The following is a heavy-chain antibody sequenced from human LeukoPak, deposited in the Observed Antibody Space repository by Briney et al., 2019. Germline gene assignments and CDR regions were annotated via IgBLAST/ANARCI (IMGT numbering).Heavy chain of an antibody. V-gene: IGHV1-46*01. J-gene: IGHJ4*02. CDR2: INPSDGGT. CDR3: ARSGSTWYRGGFDY. Sequence: ASVKVSCKASGYTFANYAMNWVRQAPGQGLEWMGIINPSDGGTSYAQKFQGRVTMTRDMSMNTVYMEVNSLRSEDTAVYYCARSGSTWYRGGFDYWGQGTLVTVSS. CDR1: GYTFANYA. D-gene: IGHD6-13*01.